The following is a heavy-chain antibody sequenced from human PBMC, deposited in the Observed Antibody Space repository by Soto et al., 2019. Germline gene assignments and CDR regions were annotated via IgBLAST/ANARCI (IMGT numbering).Heavy chain of an antibody. D-gene: IGHD2-15*01. CDR2: ISSSGSTV. CDR3: ARERIEAAPPGPFDI. Sequence: PXGSLRLSFAASGFTVSSYEVNWVRQAPGKGLEWVSYISSSGSTVYYADSVKGRFTISRDNAKNSLYLQMNSLRAEDTAVYYFARERIEAAPPGPFDIWGQGTMVTV. V-gene: IGHV3-48*03. J-gene: IGHJ3*02. CDR1: GFTVSSYE.